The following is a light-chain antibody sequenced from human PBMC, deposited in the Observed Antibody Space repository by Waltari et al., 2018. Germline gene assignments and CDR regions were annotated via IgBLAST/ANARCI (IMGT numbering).Light chain of an antibody. CDR2: AES. Sequence: IRMTQSPSSLSASTGDRVTTSCRASQAISTYSAWYQQKPGKAPKLLIYAESTLQSGVPSRFSGSGAGTEFTLTISCLQSEDFATYYCRQYYSYPPITFGQGTKVEIK. CDR1: QAISTY. V-gene: IGKV1-8*01. J-gene: IGKJ1*01. CDR3: RQYYSYPPIT.